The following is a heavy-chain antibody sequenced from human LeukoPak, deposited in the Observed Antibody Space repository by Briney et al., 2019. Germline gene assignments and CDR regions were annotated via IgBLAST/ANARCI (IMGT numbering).Heavy chain of an antibody. CDR3: ARDGIPPFHFDY. Sequence: ASVKVSCKASGYTFTSYYIHWVRQAPGQGLEWMGIINPSGGSTSYAQKFQGRVTMTRDTSTSTVYMELSSLRSEDTAVYYCARDGIPPFHFDYWGQGTLVTVSS. CDR2: INPSGGST. V-gene: IGHV1-46*01. J-gene: IGHJ4*02. D-gene: IGHD5-18*01. CDR1: GYTFTSYY.